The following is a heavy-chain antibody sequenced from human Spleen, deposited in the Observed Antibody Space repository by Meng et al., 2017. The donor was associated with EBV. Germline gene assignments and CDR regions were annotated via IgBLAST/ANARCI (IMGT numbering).Heavy chain of an antibody. D-gene: IGHD6-25*01. CDR3: SKDLVGSDDD. CDR2: TNEDGGIT. J-gene: IGHJ4*02. CDR1: GFSFSRYW. Sequence: EGQLVAAGGASVQPGGSLRLSCVTSGFSFSRYWMHWVRQAPGKGLEWVSRTNEDGGITTYADSVKGRFTISRDNTKNTLYLQMNSLRAEDTGVYFCSKDLVGSDDDWGQGTLVTVSS. V-gene: IGHV3-74*01.